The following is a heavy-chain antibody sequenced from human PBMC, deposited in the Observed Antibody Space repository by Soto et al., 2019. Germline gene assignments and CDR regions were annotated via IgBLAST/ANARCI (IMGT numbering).Heavy chain of an antibody. CDR2: IHYNGNT. CDR1: VDSISAYS. V-gene: IGHV4-59*01. CDR3: AREGNLGRWLQPLDF. D-gene: IGHD5-12*01. Sequence: TLSLTCTVSVDSISAYSWSWVRQPPGKGLEWIGNIHYNGNTKYNPSLKSRVTMSLDTSKNQFSLRLISVTAADTAKYFCAREGNLGRWLQPLDFWGQGTLVTVSS. J-gene: IGHJ4*02.